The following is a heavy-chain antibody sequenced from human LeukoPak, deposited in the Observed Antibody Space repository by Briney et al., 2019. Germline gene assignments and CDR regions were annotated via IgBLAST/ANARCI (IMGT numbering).Heavy chain of an antibody. CDR2: IYYSGST. V-gene: IGHV4-59*12. J-gene: IGHJ4*02. Sequence: SETLSLTCTVSGGSISSYYWSWIRQPPGKGLEWIGYIYYSGSTNYNPSLKSRVTISVDTSKNQFSLKLSSVTAADTAVYYCARRYSSGWYNYWGQGTLVTVSS. D-gene: IGHD6-19*01. CDR3: ARRYSSGWYNY. CDR1: GGSISSYY.